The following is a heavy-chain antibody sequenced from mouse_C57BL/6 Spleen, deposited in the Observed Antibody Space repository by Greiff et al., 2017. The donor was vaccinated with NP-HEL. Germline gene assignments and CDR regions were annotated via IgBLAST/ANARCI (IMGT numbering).Heavy chain of an antibody. J-gene: IGHJ1*03. CDR3: ARDQGVTWYFDV. CDR1: GFTFSSYA. CDR2: ISDGGSYT. Sequence: EVKVVESGGGLVKPGGSLKLSCAASGFTFSSYAMSWVRQTPEKRLEWVATISDGGSYTYSPDNVKGRFTISRDNAKNNLYLQMSHLKSEDTAMYYCARDQGVTWYFDVWGTGTTVTVSS. D-gene: IGHD2-2*01. V-gene: IGHV5-4*01.